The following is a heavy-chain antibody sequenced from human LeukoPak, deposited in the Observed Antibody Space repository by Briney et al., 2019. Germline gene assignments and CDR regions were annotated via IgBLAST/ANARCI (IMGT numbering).Heavy chain of an antibody. CDR3: ARGLPHYYGSGRIFDY. CDR1: GYSISNGY. CDR2: IYNTGSN. Sequence: SETLSLTCTVSGYSISNGYWSWIRQPPGTGLEWIGYIYNTGSNDYNPSLKSRVTMSLDTSKNQFSLKLTSVTAADTAIYYCARGLPHYYGSGRIFDYWGQGTLVTVSS. D-gene: IGHD3-10*01. J-gene: IGHJ4*02. V-gene: IGHV4-59*01.